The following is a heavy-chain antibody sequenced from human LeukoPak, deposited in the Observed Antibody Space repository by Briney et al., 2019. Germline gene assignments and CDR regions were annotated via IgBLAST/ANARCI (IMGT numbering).Heavy chain of an antibody. CDR2: ISSSSSYI. D-gene: IGHD6-19*01. CDR1: GFTFSSYS. J-gene: IGHJ4*02. Sequence: GGCLSLSCAASGFTFSSYSMNWVRQAPGKGLEWVSSISSSSSYIYYAYSVKGRFTISRDNAKNSLYLQMNSLRAEDTAVYYCARSGYSSGAHDYWGQGTLVTVSS. V-gene: IGHV3-21*01. CDR3: ARSGYSSGAHDY.